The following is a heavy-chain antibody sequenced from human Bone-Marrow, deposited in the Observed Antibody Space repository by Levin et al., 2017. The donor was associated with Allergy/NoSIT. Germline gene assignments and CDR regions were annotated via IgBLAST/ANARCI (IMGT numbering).Heavy chain of an antibody. CDR2: INSKSVYI. CDR3: ASRLTASGGLDV. Sequence: SGGSLRLSCAVSGVTRNNYTLTWVRQPPGKGLEWVSSINSKSVYIHYGDSVKGRFTISRDNSKKLLFLQMNSLRDEDTATYYCASRLTASGGLDVWGHGTTVTVSS. CDR1: GVTRNNYT. D-gene: IGHD5-18*01. J-gene: IGHJ6*02. V-gene: IGHV3-21*04.